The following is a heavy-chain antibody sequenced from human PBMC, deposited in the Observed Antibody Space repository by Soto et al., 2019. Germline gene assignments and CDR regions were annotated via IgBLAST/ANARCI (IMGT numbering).Heavy chain of an antibody. D-gene: IGHD3-3*01. CDR3: ATGVIWIGYFTVDS. J-gene: IGHJ4*02. Sequence: SVKVSCKASGGSFGKSAINWVRQTPGQGLEWLGGFIPAYRTLNYAQKFQGRVTITADESTGTAYMTLSSLASDDTAVYYCATGVIWIGYFTVDSWGQGTRVTVSS. CDR1: GGSFGKSA. CDR2: FIPAYRTL. V-gene: IGHV1-69*13.